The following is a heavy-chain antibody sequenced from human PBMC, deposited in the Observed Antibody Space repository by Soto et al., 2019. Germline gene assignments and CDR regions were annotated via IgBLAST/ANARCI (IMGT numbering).Heavy chain of an antibody. V-gene: IGHV4-30-2*01. CDR3: ATIHWAQSSLDY. CDR1: GGSIDSGAFS. D-gene: IGHD6-19*01. Sequence: SETLSLTCAVSGGSIDSGAFSLSWIRQPPGKGLEWIGYVTHSGTAYSIPSLNGRLTLSVDSSQTQFSLKLTSVTAADSAFYYCATIHWAQSSLDYWGRGILVTVPS. J-gene: IGHJ4*02. CDR2: VTHSGTA.